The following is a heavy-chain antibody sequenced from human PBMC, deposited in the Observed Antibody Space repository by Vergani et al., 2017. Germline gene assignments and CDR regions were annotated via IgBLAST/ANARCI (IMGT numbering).Heavy chain of an antibody. CDR2: IYYSGST. J-gene: IGHJ5*02. V-gene: IGHV4-39*01. CDR3: ARRYCWSYYWFDP. D-gene: IGHD1-26*01. Sequence: QLQLQESGPGLVKPSETLSLTCTVSDGSISSSSYYWGWIRQPPGKGLAWIGSIYYSGSTYYNPSLKSRVTISVDTSKNHFSMKLSSVTAADTAVYYCARRYCWSYYWFDPWGQGTLVTVSS. CDR1: DGSISSSSYY.